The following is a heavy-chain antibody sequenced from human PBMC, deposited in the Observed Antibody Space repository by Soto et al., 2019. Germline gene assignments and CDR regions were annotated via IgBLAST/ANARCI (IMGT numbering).Heavy chain of an antibody. J-gene: IGHJ5*02. Sequence: PSETLSLTCTVSGGSISSYYWSWIRQPPGKGLEWIGYIYYSGSTNYNPSLKSRVTISVDTSKNQFSLKLSSVTAADTAVYYCARVGSSSSNWFDPWGQGTLVTVLL. CDR1: GGSISSYY. CDR3: ARVGSSSSNWFDP. D-gene: IGHD6-13*01. V-gene: IGHV4-59*12. CDR2: IYYSGST.